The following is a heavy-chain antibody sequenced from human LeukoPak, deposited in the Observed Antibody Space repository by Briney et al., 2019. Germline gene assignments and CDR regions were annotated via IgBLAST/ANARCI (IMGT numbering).Heavy chain of an antibody. CDR3: ARADFWSGYGLFAVDI. J-gene: IGHJ3*02. Sequence: PGGSLRLSCAASGFTFSSYSMNWVRQAPGKGLEWVSSISSSSSYIYYADSVKGRFTISRDNAKNSLYLQMNSLRAEDTAVYYCARADFWSGYGLFAVDIWGQGTMVTVSS. CDR2: ISSSSSYI. D-gene: IGHD3-3*01. CDR1: GFTFSSYS. V-gene: IGHV3-21*01.